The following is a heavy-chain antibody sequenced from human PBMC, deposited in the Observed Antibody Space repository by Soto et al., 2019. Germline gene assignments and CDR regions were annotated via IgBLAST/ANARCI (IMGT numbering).Heavy chain of an antibody. CDR3: ARFEYSSSLGWFDP. Sequence: PSATLSLTCTVSGGSISSYYCSWIRQPPGKGLEWIGYIYYSGSTNYNPSLKSRVTISVDTSKNQFSLKLSSVTAADTAVYYCARFEYSSSLGWFDPWGQGTLVTVSS. J-gene: IGHJ5*02. CDR2: IYYSGST. D-gene: IGHD6-6*01. CDR1: GGSISSYY. V-gene: IGHV4-59*08.